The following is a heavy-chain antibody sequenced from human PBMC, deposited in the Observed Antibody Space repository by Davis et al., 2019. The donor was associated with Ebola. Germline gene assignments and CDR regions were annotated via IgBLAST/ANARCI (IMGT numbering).Heavy chain of an antibody. Sequence: PSETLSLTCAAYGVSFSGDYWRWIRQAPGKGLEWTGEINDSGSTNYNPSLKSRVTISVDVFKNQFSLKVNSVTDTDTAIYYCARGVGRGKYYFDNWGQGTLVIVTS. CDR3: ARGVGRGKYYFDN. CDR2: INDSGST. J-gene: IGHJ4*02. CDR1: GVSFSGDY. D-gene: IGHD2-15*01. V-gene: IGHV4-34*01.